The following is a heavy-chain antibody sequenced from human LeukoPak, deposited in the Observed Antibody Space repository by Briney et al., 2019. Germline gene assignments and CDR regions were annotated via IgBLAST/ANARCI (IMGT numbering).Heavy chain of an antibody. D-gene: IGHD2-15*01. Sequence: SETLSLTCTVSGYSISSGYYWSWIRQPAGKGLEWIGRIYTSGSTNYNPSLKSRVTMSVDTSKNQFSLRLSSVTAADTAVYFCARDSRYCSGGNCHLRFDYWGQGILVTVSS. CDR2: IYTSGST. V-gene: IGHV4-4*07. CDR1: GYSISSGYY. J-gene: IGHJ4*02. CDR3: ARDSRYCSGGNCHLRFDY.